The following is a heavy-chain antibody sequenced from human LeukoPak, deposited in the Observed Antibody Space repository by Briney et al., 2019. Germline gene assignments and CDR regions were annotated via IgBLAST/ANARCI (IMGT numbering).Heavy chain of an antibody. Sequence: GGSLRLSCGASGLTFSSYAMTWVRQAPGKGLEWVSGISGSGETTYYADSVKGRFTISRDNSKNTLYLLMNSLRAEDTALYYCAKCDFWSANDFFDIWGQGTMVTVSS. D-gene: IGHD3-3*01. CDR2: ISGSGETT. J-gene: IGHJ3*02. V-gene: IGHV3-23*01. CDR1: GLTFSSYA. CDR3: AKCDFWSANDFFDI.